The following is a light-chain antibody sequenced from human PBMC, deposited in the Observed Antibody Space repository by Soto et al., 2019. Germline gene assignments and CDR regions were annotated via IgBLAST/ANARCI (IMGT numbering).Light chain of an antibody. CDR3: CSYAGILNYV. V-gene: IGLV2-11*01. CDR2: EVR. CDR1: IGDVGDYNY. Sequence: QSALAQPRAVSGSPGQSVTISCTGSIGDVGDYNYVSWYRQYPGEDPTLLIYEVRRRPSGVPDRFSGSKSGNTASLTISGLQAEDEADYYCCSYAGILNYVFGTGTKVTVL. J-gene: IGLJ1*01.